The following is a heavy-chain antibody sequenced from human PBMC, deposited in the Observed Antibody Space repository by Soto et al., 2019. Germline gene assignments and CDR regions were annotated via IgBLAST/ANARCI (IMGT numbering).Heavy chain of an antibody. D-gene: IGHD4-4*01. J-gene: IGHJ6*02. CDR1: GGSIGSYY. Sequence: SEPLSLTCSLSGGSIGSYYWNWIRQRPVKKLEWIGYIYYSGSTNYNPSLKSRVSISIDSSKKQFSLRLSSVTAGDTAVYYCARDPTVITTRAYYYYGMDVWGQGTTLTVS. CDR2: IYYSGST. V-gene: IGHV4-59*01. CDR3: ARDPTVITTRAYYYYGMDV.